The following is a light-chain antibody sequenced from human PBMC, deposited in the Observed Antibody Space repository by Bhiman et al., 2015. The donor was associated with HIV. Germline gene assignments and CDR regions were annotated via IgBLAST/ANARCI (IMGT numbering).Light chain of an antibody. CDR2: YDD. CDR3: GTWDSSTLHAV. Sequence: QSVLTQPPSVSEVPRQRVTISCSGSSSNIGKNPVNWFQQVPGKAPKLLIYYDDLLSSGVSDRFSASKAGTSASLAISGLQSEDEADYYCGTWDSSTLHAVFGGGTKLTVL. CDR1: SSNIGKNP. J-gene: IGLJ3*02. V-gene: IGLV1-36*01.